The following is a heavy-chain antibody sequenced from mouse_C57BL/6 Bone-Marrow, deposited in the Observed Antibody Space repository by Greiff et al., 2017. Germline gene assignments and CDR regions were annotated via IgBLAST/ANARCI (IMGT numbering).Heavy chain of an antibody. CDR3: ARSAWFAY. V-gene: IGHV5-6*01. CDR1: GFTFSSYG. CDR2: ISSGGSYT. J-gene: IGHJ3*01. Sequence: EVQLQESGGDLVKPGGSLKLSCAASGFTFSSYGMSWVRQTPDKRLEWVATISSGGSYTYYPDSVKGRFTISRDNAKNTMYLQMSSLKSEDTAMYYCARSAWFAYWGQGTLVTVSA.